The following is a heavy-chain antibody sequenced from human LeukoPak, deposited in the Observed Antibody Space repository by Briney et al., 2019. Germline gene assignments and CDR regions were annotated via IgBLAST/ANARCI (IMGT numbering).Heavy chain of an antibody. CDR3: ARRSDDYDSSAYYH. J-gene: IGHJ4*02. Sequence: ASVKVSCKASGYTFTSYDINWVRQATGQGLEWMGWVNPNSGNTGYAQKFQGRVTMTTNTATSTVYMDLSSLTSDDTAIYYCARRSDDYDSSAYYHWGLGTLVTVSS. D-gene: IGHD3-22*01. CDR2: VNPNSGNT. CDR1: GYTFTSYD. V-gene: IGHV1-8*01.